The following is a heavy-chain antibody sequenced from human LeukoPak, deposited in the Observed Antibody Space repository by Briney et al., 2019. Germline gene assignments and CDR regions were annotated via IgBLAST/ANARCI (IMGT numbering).Heavy chain of an antibody. Sequence: ASVKVSCKASGYTFTGYYIHWVRQAPGQGLEWMGWLNPKNGGTNYAQKFQGRVTMTRDRSIDTIYMELSGLTSDDTAVYYCARDRGTYMLSHFDYWGQGTLVTVSS. CDR2: LNPKNGGT. V-gene: IGHV1-2*02. D-gene: IGHD1-26*01. CDR1: GYTFTGYY. CDR3: ARDRGTYMLSHFDY. J-gene: IGHJ4*02.